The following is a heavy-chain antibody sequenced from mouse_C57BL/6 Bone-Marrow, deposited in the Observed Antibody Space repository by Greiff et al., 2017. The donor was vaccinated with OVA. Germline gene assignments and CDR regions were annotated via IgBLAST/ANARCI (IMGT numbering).Heavy chain of an antibody. V-gene: IGHV1-59*01. CDR1: GYTFTSYW. J-gene: IGHJ4*01. CDR2: IDPSDSYT. CDR3: ARRELLRYAMDY. Sequence: VKLQQPGAELVRPGTSVKLSCKASGYTFTSYWMHWVKQRPGQGLEWIGVIDPSDSYTNYNQKFKGKATLTVDTSSSTAYMQLSSLTSEDSAVYYCARRELLRYAMDYWGQGTSVTVSS. D-gene: IGHD1-1*01.